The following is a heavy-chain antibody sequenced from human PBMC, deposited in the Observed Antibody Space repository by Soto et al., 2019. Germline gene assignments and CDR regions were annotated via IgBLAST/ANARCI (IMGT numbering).Heavy chain of an antibody. CDR1: GFTFSSYW. CDR3: VRPSLVVAAGTREDY. D-gene: IGHD2-15*01. J-gene: IGHJ4*02. Sequence: EVQLVESGGGLVQPGGSLRLSCAASGFTFSSYWMHWVRQAPGKGLVWVSRINSDGSSTSYADSVKGRFTISRDNAKNTLYLQMNSRRAGERVVYYCVRPSLVVAAGTREDYWGQGTLVTVSS. V-gene: IGHV3-74*01. CDR2: INSDGSST.